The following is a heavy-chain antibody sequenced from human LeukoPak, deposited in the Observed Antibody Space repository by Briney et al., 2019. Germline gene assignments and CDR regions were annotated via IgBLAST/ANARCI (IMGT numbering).Heavy chain of an antibody. CDR1: GGSISSYY. CDR3: ARDGRATHLDY. V-gene: IGHV4-59*01. J-gene: IGHJ4*02. Sequence: SETLSLTCTVSGGSISSYYWSRIRQPPGKGLEWIGYIYYSGSTNYNPSLKSRVTISVDTSKNQFSLKLSSVTAADTAVYYCARDGRATHLDYWGQGTLVTVSS. CDR2: IYYSGST. D-gene: IGHD5-12*01.